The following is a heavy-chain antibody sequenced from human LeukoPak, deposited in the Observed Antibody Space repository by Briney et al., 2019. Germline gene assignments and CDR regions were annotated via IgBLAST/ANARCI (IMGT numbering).Heavy chain of an antibody. D-gene: IGHD1-26*01. CDR1: GGSFSGYY. CDR2: INHSGST. CDR3: ARRPYSGSYRAPFDY. J-gene: IGHJ4*02. Sequence: SETLSLTCAVYGGSFSGYYWSWIRQPPGKGLEWIGEINHSGSTNYNPSLKSRVTISVDTSKNQFSLKLSSVAAADTAVYYCARRPYSGSYRAPFDYWGQGTLVTVSS. V-gene: IGHV4-34*01.